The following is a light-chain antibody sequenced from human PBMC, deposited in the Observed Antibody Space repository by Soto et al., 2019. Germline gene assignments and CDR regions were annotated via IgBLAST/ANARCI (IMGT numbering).Light chain of an antibody. CDR3: ISYTTTGALV. V-gene: IGLV2-14*01. CDR1: NYDVGAYHY. CDR2: EVS. J-gene: IGLJ2*01. Sequence: QAASVSGSPGQSITISCTGTNYDVGAYHYVSWYQQFPGKAPKLILYEVSNRPSGISNRFSGFRSGSTASLTVSGLQPEDDAHYYCISYTTTGALVFGGGTKLTVL.